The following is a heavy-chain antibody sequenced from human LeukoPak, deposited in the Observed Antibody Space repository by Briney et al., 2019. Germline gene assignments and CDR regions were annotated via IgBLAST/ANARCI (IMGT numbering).Heavy chain of an antibody. CDR1: GFTFSSYG. Sequence: GGSLRLSCAASGFTFSSYGMHWVRQAPGKGLEWVAFIRYDGSNKYYADSVKGRFTISRDDSKNMLYLQMNSLRAEDTAVYYCARGKGSYFDIFACWGYFDLWGRGTLVTVSS. CDR2: IRYDGSNK. V-gene: IGHV3-30*02. CDR3: ARGKGSYFDIFACWGYFDL. D-gene: IGHD3-9*01. J-gene: IGHJ2*01.